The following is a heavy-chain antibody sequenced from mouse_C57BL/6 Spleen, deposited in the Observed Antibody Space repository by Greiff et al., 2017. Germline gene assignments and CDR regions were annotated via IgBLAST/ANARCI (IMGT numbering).Heavy chain of an antibody. CDR1: GYTFTSYW. J-gene: IGHJ1*03. D-gene: IGHD2-3*01. Sequence: QVQLQQPGAELVKPGASVKLSCKASGYTFTSYWMQWVKQRPGKGLEWIGDIDPSDSYTNYNQKVKGKATLTVDTSSSTAYMQLSSLASEDSAVYYCARRDGFRYFDVWGTGTTVTVSS. V-gene: IGHV1-50*01. CDR2: IDPSDSYT. CDR3: ARRDGFRYFDV.